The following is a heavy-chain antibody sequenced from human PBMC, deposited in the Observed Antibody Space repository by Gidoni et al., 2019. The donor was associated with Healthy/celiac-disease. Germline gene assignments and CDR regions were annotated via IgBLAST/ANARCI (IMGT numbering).Heavy chain of an antibody. CDR3: ARVFMAVASNAFDI. D-gene: IGHD6-19*01. CDR1: GGSIHNYY. CDR2: IYISGST. V-gene: IGHV4-4*07. Sequence: QVQLQASGPGLVKPSETLSLTCTASGGSIHNYYWSWIPQPAGKGLEWMGRIYISGSTNYNPSLKSRVTMSVDTSKNQFSLKLSSVTAADTAVYYCARVFMAVASNAFDIWGQGTMVTVSS. J-gene: IGHJ3*02.